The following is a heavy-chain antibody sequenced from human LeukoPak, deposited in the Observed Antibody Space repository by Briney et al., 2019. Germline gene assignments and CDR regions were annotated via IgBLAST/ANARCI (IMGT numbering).Heavy chain of an antibody. CDR1: GFTFTTYS. D-gene: IGHD2-2*01. CDR2: LYADGTT. CDR3: ARWFCTTTNCYYDY. J-gene: IGHJ4*02. V-gene: IGHV3-53*01. Sequence: GGSLRLSCAASGFTFTTYSMNWVRQAPGKGLEWISILYADGTTFYLDSLKGRFTIARDNSKNTLYLQMNSLRAEDTAVYYCARWFCTTTNCYYDYWGQGTLVTVSS.